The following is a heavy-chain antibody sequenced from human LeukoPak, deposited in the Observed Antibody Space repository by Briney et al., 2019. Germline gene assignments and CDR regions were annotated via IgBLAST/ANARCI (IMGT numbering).Heavy chain of an antibody. CDR2: ISGSGGST. V-gene: IGHV3-23*01. Sequence: GGSLRLSCAASGFASRFTFTNYAMSWVRQAPGKGLEWVSAISGSGGSTYYADSVKGRFTISRDNSKNTLYLQMNSLRAEDTAVYYCAKVAVSRSVLRFLEWFDYWGQGTLVTVSS. D-gene: IGHD3-3*01. CDR3: AKVAVSRSVLRFLEWFDY. J-gene: IGHJ4*02. CDR1: GFASRFTFTNYA.